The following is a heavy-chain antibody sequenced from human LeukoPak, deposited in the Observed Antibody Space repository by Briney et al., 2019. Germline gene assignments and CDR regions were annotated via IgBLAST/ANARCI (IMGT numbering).Heavy chain of an antibody. CDR2: IGAAGDT. V-gene: IGHV3-13*01. CDR1: GFTFSSYD. Sequence: GESLRLSCAASGFTFSSYDTHWVRHATGKGLEWVSAIGAAGDTYYPGSVKGRFTISRENAKNSLYLQMNSLRAGDTAVYYCARALDTAMGRGLDYWGQGTLVTVSS. CDR3: ARALDTAMGRGLDY. J-gene: IGHJ4*02. D-gene: IGHD5-18*01.